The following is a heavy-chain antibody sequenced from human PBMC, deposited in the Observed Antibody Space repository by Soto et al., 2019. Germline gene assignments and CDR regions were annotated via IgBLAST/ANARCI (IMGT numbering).Heavy chain of an antibody. CDR1: GYTFTSYG. J-gene: IGHJ4*02. CDR2: ISAYNGNT. Sequence: QVQLVQSGAEVKKPGASVKVSCKASGYTFTSYGFSWVRQAPGQGLEWMGWISAYNGNTHYARKLQGRVTMTTDTSTSTADMELRSLRSDDTAVYYCARYRALELGDYWGQVTLFTVSS. CDR3: ARYRALELGDY. V-gene: IGHV1-18*01. D-gene: IGHD1-26*01.